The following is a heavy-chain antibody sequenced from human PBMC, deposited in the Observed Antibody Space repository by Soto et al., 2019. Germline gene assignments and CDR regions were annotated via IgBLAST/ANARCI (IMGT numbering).Heavy chain of an antibody. Sequence: EVQLAESGGGLVLTGGSLRLSCAASGFSFVSYWMHWVRQVPGAGLAWVSRINGNADNSDYADSVKGRFTISRDNAMNRLHLQMDSLRADERGVYYSVRDFRGAGAGSEVDHWGQGTLVTVSS. V-gene: IGHV3-74*01. CDR3: VRDFRGAGAGSEVDH. J-gene: IGHJ4*02. CDR2: INGNADNS. D-gene: IGHD6-19*01. CDR1: GFSFVSYW.